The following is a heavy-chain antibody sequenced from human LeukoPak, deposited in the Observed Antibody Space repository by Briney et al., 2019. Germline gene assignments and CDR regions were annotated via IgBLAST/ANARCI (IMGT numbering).Heavy chain of an antibody. D-gene: IGHD3-16*01. CDR2: IYYSGST. J-gene: IGHJ4*02. V-gene: IGHV4-31*11. Sequence: SETLSLTCGVYGGSFSAYYWSWIRQHPGKGLEWIGYIYYSGSTYYNPSLKSRVTISVDTSKNQFSLKLSSVTAADTAVYYCARTHWGFDYWGQGTLVTVSS. CDR1: GGSFSAYY. CDR3: ARTHWGFDY.